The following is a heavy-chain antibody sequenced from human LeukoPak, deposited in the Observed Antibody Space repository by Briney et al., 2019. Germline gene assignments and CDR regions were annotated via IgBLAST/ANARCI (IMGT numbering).Heavy chain of an antibody. V-gene: IGHV1-2*02. CDR1: GYTFTSYY. CDR3: ARGGGSIVVVPAAAGTDV. CDR2: INPNSGGT. D-gene: IGHD2-2*01. J-gene: IGHJ6*04. Sequence: ASVKVSCKASGYTFTSYYMHWVRQAPGQGLEWMGWINPNSGGTNYAQKFQGRVTMTRDTSISTAYMELSRLRSDDTAVYYCARGGGSIVVVPAAAGTDVWGKGTTVTVSS.